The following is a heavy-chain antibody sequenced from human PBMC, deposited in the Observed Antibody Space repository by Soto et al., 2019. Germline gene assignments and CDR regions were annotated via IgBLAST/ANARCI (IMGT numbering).Heavy chain of an antibody. CDR2: ISSSSSYI. D-gene: IGHD6-19*01. J-gene: IGHJ6*02. V-gene: IGHV3-21*01. CDR1: GFTFSSYS. Sequence: EVQLVESGGGLVKPGGSLRLSCAASGFTFSSYSMNWVRQAPGKGLEWVSSISSSSSYIYYADSVKGRFTISRDSAKNSLYLQMNSLRAEDTAVYYCASEQWAGGMYVWCQGTTVTVSS. CDR3: ASEQWAGGMYV.